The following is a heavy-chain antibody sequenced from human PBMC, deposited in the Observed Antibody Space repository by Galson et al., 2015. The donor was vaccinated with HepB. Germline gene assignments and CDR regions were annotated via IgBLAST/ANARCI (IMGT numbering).Heavy chain of an antibody. CDR2: ISYDGSNK. CDR3: ARPQYLIVVVPAALDY. Sequence: SLRLSCAASGFTFSSYAMHWVRQAPGKGLEWVAVISYDGSNKYYADSVKGRFTISRDNSKNTLYLQMNSLRAEDTAVYYCARPQYLIVVVPAALDYWGQGTLVTVSS. D-gene: IGHD2-2*01. V-gene: IGHV3-30-3*01. J-gene: IGHJ4*02. CDR1: GFTFSSYA.